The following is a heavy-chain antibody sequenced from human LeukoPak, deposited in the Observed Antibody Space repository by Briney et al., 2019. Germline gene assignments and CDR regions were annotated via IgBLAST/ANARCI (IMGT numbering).Heavy chain of an antibody. V-gene: IGHV4-34*01. CDR2: INHSGST. CDR3: ARGLYSSSWYFIH. D-gene: IGHD6-13*01. CDR1: GGSFSGYY. J-gene: IGHJ4*02. Sequence: PSETLSLTCAVYGGSFSGYYWSWIRQPPGKGLECIGEINHSGSTNYNPSLKSRVTISVDTSKNQFSLKLSSVTAADTAVYYCARGLYSSSWYFIHWGQGTLVTVSS.